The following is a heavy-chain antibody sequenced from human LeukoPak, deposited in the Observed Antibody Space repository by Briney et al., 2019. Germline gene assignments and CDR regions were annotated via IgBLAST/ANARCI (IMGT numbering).Heavy chain of an antibody. V-gene: IGHV3-23*01. CDR1: GFTVSSYA. D-gene: IGHD5-12*01. Sequence: GGSLRLSCAASGFTVSSYAMSWVRQAPGKGLEWVSGIMGSYGTIRYADSVKGRFTLSRDNSKHTLYLQMNSLRVEDTAVYYCVKDGSIFDYWGQGTLVTVSS. CDR3: VKDGSIFDY. J-gene: IGHJ4*02. CDR2: IMGSYGTI.